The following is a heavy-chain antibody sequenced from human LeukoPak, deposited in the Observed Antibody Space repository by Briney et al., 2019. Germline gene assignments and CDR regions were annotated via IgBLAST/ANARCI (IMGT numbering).Heavy chain of an antibody. J-gene: IGHJ4*02. V-gene: IGHV4-4*07. CDR2: IYTSGST. CDR3: ARFNSGSYQHYFDY. Sequence: SETLSLTCTVSGGSISNYYWSWIRQPAGKGLEWIGRIYTSGSTSYNPSLKSRVTMSVDTSKNQFSLNLSSVTAADTAVYYCARFNSGSYQHYFDYWGQGTLVTVSS. CDR1: GGSISNYY. D-gene: IGHD1-26*01.